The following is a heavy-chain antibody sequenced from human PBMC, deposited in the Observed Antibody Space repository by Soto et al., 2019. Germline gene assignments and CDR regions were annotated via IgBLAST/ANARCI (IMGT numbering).Heavy chain of an antibody. J-gene: IGHJ6*02. Sequence: SVKVSCKASGGTFSSYAISWVRQAPGQGLEWMGGIIPIFGTANYAQKFQGRVTITADESTSTAYMELSSLRSEDTAVYYCARSDYLDRSYYDSSGSPVDVWGQGTTVTVSS. CDR2: IIPIFGTA. CDR1: GGTFSSYA. D-gene: IGHD3-22*01. CDR3: ARSDYLDRSYYDSSGSPVDV. V-gene: IGHV1-69*13.